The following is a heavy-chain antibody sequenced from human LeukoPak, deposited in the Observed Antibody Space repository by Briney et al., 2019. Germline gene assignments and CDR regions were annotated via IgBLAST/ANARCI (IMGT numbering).Heavy chain of an antibody. J-gene: IGHJ4*02. Sequence: SETLSLTCTVSGGSISSYYWTWIRQPPGKGLVWIGYIYYSGTTYYNPSLKSRVTISVDTSKNQFSLKLNSVTAADTAVYYCARVEKQQLVPDYWGQGTLVTVSS. CDR2: IYYSGTT. V-gene: IGHV4-59*01. D-gene: IGHD6-13*01. CDR3: ARVEKQQLVPDY. CDR1: GGSISSYY.